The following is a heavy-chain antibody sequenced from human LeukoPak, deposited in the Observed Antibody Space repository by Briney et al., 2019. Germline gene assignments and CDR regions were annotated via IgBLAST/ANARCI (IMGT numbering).Heavy chain of an antibody. CDR1: GFTFSGSA. CDR2: IRNKANSYAT. V-gene: IGHV3-73*01. Sequence: GGSLKLSYAASGFTFSGSAMHWVRQASGKGLEWVGRIRNKANSYATAYAASVKGRFTISRDDSKNTAYLQMNSLKTEDTAVYYCTRYHCSSTSCYPFGDYWGQGTLVTVSS. J-gene: IGHJ4*02. D-gene: IGHD2-2*01. CDR3: TRYHCSSTSCYPFGDY.